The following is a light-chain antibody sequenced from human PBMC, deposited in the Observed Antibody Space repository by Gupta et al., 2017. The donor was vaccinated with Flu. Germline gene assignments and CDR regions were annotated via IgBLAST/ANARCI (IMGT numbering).Light chain of an antibody. CDR3: MQALQTWT. Sequence: DIVMTQSPLSLPVTPGEPASISCRPSQSLLHSDGFHYLEWYLQKPGQSPQLLIYWGSYRASGVPDRFSGSGSGTDFTLKISRVEADDVGVYYCMQALQTWTFGQGTKVEIK. V-gene: IGKV2-28*01. CDR2: WGS. J-gene: IGKJ1*01. CDR1: QSLLHSDGFHY.